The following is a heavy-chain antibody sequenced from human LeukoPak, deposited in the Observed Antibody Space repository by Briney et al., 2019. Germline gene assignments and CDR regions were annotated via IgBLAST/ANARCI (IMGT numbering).Heavy chain of an antibody. V-gene: IGHV4-4*09. D-gene: IGHD7-27*01. CDR2: IYTTGRT. CDR1: GGSVNSYY. J-gene: IGHJ3*02. CDR3: ARILGSGVCYGFDI. Sequence: PSETLSLTCSVSGGSVNSYYWSWIRQPPGKGLEWIGYIYTTGRTNYNPSLKSRVTISVDTSKNQFSLKLSSVTAADTAVYYCARILGSGVCYGFDIWGQGTMVTVSS.